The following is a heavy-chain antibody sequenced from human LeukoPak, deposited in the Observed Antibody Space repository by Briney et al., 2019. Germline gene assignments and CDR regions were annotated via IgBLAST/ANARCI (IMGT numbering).Heavy chain of an antibody. J-gene: IGHJ4*02. Sequence: SETLSLTCVVYGVSFSSYYWSWIRQPPGKGLEWIGYIYYSGSTNYNPSLKSRVTISLDTSKNQFSLKLTSVTAADTAVYYCARDHVGYYFDYWGQGTLVTVSS. CDR3: ARDHVGYYFDY. D-gene: IGHD1-26*01. V-gene: IGHV4-59*01. CDR1: GVSFSSYY. CDR2: IYYSGST.